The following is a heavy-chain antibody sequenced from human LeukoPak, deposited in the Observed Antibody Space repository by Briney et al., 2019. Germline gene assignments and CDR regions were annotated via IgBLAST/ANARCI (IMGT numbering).Heavy chain of an antibody. CDR2: INPNSGGT. D-gene: IGHD1-26*01. J-gene: IGHJ5*02. Sequence: ASVKVSCKASGYTFTGYYMHWVRQAPGQGLEWMGWINPNSGGTNYAQKFQGRVTMTRDTSISTAYMELSRLRSDDTAVYYCAGSSGSYYWFDPWGQGTLVTVSS. CDR3: AGSSGSYYWFDP. CDR1: GYTFTGYY. V-gene: IGHV1-2*02.